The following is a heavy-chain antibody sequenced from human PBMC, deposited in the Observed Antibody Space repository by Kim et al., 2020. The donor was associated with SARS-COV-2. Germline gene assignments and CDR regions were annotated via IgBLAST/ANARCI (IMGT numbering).Heavy chain of an antibody. Sequence: GGSLRLSCAASRFTFSKYWMHWVRQDPGKGLVWVSRIDSDGSSTSYADSVKGRFTISRDNTKNTLYLQMNSLRVEDTGVYYCARGGFFRDNWYDGVDVWGQGTTVAVSS. V-gene: IGHV3-74*01. J-gene: IGHJ6*02. CDR1: RFTFSKYW. CDR2: IDSDGSST. CDR3: ARGGFFRDNWYDGVDV. D-gene: IGHD3-3*01.